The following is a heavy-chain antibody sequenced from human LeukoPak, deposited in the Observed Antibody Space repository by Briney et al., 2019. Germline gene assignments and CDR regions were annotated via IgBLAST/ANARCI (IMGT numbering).Heavy chain of an antibody. D-gene: IGHD5-18*01. CDR2: INHSGST. CDR1: GGSFSAYY. V-gene: IGHV4-34*01. CDR3: ARRAQYDTAMDREVPYYFDY. J-gene: IGHJ4*02. Sequence: SETLSLTCAVYGGSFSAYYWSWIRQPPGKGLEWIGEINHSGSTNYNPSLKSRVTISVDTSKNQFSLKLSSVTAADTAVYYCARRAQYDTAMDREVPYYFDYWGQGTLVTVSS.